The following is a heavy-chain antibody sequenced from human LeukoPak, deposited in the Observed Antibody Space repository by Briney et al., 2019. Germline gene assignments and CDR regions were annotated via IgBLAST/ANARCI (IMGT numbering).Heavy chain of an antibody. J-gene: IGHJ5*02. CDR3: ARDNNWNDENWFDP. CDR1: GYTFTSYG. D-gene: IGHD1-1*01. CDR2: INPNSGGT. Sequence: ASVKVSCKASGYTFTSYGISWVRQAPGQGLEWMGWINPNSGGTNYAQKFQGRVTMTRDTSISTAYMELSRLRSDDTAVYYCARDNNWNDENWFDPWGQGTLVTVSS. V-gene: IGHV1-2*02.